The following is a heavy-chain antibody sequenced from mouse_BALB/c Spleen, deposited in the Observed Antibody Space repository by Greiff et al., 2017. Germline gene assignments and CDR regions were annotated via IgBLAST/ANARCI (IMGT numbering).Heavy chain of an antibody. CDR1: GFSLSRYS. D-gene: IGHD1-1*01. V-gene: IGHV2-6-4*01. CDR3: ARNYYGSSSYYFDY. J-gene: IGHJ2*01. Sequence: VQRVESGPGLVAPSQSLSITCTVSGFSLSRYSLHWVRQPPGKGLEWLGMIWGGGSTDYNSALKSRLSISKDNSKSQVFLKMNSLQTDDTAMYYCARNYYGSSSYYFDYWGQGTTLTVSS. CDR2: IWGGGST.